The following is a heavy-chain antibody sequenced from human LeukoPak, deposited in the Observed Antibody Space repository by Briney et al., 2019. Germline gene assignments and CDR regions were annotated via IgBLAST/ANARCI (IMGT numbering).Heavy chain of an antibody. CDR3: ATDYAGNSVPDY. Sequence: GASVTVSCKASGYTFTGYYMHWVRQAPGQGLEWMGWINPNSGGTNYAQKFQGRVTMTRDTSISTAYMELSWLRSDDTALYYCATDYAGNSVPDYWGQGTLVTVSS. V-gene: IGHV1-2*02. J-gene: IGHJ4*02. CDR2: INPNSGGT. CDR1: GYTFTGYY. D-gene: IGHD4-23*01.